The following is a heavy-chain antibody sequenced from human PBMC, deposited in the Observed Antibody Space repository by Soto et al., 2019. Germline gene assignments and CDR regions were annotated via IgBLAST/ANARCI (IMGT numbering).Heavy chain of an antibody. D-gene: IGHD2-15*01. J-gene: IGHJ1*01. CDR2: IKHDGSEK. CDR1: GFTFSTYW. Sequence: EVQLVESGGGLVQPGGSLRLSCAASGFTFSTYWMTWARQAPGKGLEWVAQIKHDGSEKFYVDSVQGRFTISRDNADNVLHLQMNSLRAEDTAVYFCARDVYCSGDRCYRRSDFGGQGTLVIVSS. V-gene: IGHV3-7*01. CDR3: ARDVYCSGDRCYRRSDF.